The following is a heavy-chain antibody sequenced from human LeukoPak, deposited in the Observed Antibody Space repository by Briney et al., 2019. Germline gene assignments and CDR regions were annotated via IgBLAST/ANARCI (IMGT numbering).Heavy chain of an antibody. Sequence: GGALRLSCAASGFTFSTYGMNWVRQTPGKGLEWVSYISSSVSPIYYADSVKGRFTISRDNAKNSLYLQMNSLRDEDTAVYYCASVKSETVTHRLPSQDYDAFDIWGQGTLVTVSS. D-gene: IGHD5-18*01. J-gene: IGHJ3*02. CDR2: ISSSVSPI. CDR3: ASVKSETVTHRLPSQDYDAFDI. V-gene: IGHV3-48*02. CDR1: GFTFSTYG.